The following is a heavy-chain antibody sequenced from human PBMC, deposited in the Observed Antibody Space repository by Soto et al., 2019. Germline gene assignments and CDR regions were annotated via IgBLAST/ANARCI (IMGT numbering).Heavy chain of an antibody. CDR1: GGSISSYY. J-gene: IGHJ4*02. Sequence: QVQLQESGPGLVKPSETLSLTCTASGGSISSYYWSWIRQPAGKGLEWIGRIYTSGSTNYNPSQKRRVTMSVDTSMNQFSLKLSSVTAADTAVYYCASGFYSSGWFDYWGQGTLVTVSS. CDR2: IYTSGST. CDR3: ASGFYSSGWFDY. V-gene: IGHV4-4*07. D-gene: IGHD6-19*01.